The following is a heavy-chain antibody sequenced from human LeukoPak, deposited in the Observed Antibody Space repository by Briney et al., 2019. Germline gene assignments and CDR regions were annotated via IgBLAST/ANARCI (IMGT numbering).Heavy chain of an antibody. Sequence: GGSLRLSCAASGFTFSSYEMNWVRQAPGKGLEWVSYISSSGSTIYYADSVKGRFTISRDNAKNSLYLQMNGLRAEDTAVYCCARDIASMVRGVIKSYYYYYYMDVWGKGTTVTVSS. D-gene: IGHD3-10*01. J-gene: IGHJ6*03. V-gene: IGHV3-48*03. CDR1: GFTFSSYE. CDR3: ARDIASMVRGVIKSYYYYYYMDV. CDR2: ISSSGSTI.